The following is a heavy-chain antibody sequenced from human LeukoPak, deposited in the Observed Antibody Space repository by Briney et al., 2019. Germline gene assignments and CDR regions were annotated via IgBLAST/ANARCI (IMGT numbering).Heavy chain of an antibody. J-gene: IGHJ4*02. Sequence: GGSLRLSCAASGFTFSSYAMSWVRQTPGKGLEGGSAISGSGDTTYYADSVKGRFTISRDNSKNTLYFQMHSLRAEDTALYYCANTFLEQWLFDYWGQGTLVTVSS. CDR1: GFTFSSYA. CDR3: ANTFLEQWLFDY. V-gene: IGHV3-23*01. D-gene: IGHD6-19*01. CDR2: ISGSGDTT.